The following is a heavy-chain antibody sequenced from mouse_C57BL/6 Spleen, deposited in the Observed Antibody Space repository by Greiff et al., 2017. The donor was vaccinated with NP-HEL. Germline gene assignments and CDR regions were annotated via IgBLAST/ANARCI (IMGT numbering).Heavy chain of an antibody. CDR1: GFTFSDYY. D-gene: IGHD2-1*01. CDR3: ARDQDGYYGNYGWYFDV. CDR2: INYDGSST. J-gene: IGHJ1*03. Sequence: EVKLVESEGGLVQPGSSMKLSCTASGFTFSDYYMAWVRQVPEKGLEWVANINYDGSSTYYLDSLKSRFIISRYNAKNIPYLQMSSLKSDDLATYYCARDQDGYYGNYGWYFDVWGTGTTVTVSS. V-gene: IGHV5-16*01.